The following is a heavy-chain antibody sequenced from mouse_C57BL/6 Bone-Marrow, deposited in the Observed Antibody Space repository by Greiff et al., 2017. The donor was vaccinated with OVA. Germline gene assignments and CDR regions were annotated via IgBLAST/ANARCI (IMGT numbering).Heavy chain of an antibody. J-gene: IGHJ3*01. CDR1: GYSFTSYY. CDR2: IYPGSGNT. CDR3: AWGNYVAY. D-gene: IGHD2-1*01. Sequence: VQRVESGPELVKPGASVKISCKASGYSFTSYYIHWVKQRPGQGLEWIGWIYPGSGNTKYNEKFKGKATLTADTSSSTAYMQLSSLTSEDSAVYYCAWGNYVAYWGQGTLVTVSA. V-gene: IGHV1-66*01.